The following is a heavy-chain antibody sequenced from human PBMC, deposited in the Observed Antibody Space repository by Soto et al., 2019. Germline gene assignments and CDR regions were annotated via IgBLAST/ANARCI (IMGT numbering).Heavy chain of an antibody. Sequence: PGGSLRLSCAASGFTFSSYWMSWVRQAPGKGLEWVANIKQDGSEKYYVDSVKGRFTISRDNAKNPLYLQMNSLRAEDTAVYYCATLRRDFWSGYYRGFDYWGQGTLVTVSS. CDR2: IKQDGSEK. CDR1: GFTFSSYW. CDR3: ATLRRDFWSGYYRGFDY. V-gene: IGHV3-7*03. J-gene: IGHJ4*02. D-gene: IGHD3-3*01.